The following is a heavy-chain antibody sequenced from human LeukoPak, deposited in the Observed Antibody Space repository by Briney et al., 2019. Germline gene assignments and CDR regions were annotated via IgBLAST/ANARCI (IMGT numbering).Heavy chain of an antibody. V-gene: IGHV1-69*10. J-gene: IGHJ5*02. Sequence: ASVKVSCKASGGTFSSYAISWVRQAPGQGLEWMGRINPILGIANYAQKFQGRVTITADKSTSTAYMELSSLRSEDTAVYYCASGGGSAYSSGWYAWFDPWGQGTLVTVSS. D-gene: IGHD6-19*01. CDR1: GGTFSSYA. CDR2: INPILGIA. CDR3: ASGGGSAYSSGWYAWFDP.